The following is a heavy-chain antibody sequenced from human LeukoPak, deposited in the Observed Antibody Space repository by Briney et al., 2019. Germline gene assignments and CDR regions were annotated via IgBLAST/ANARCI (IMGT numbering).Heavy chain of an antibody. CDR2: INSGGST. V-gene: IGHV3-53*01. CDR1: GFTVSSNY. J-gene: IGHJ4*02. Sequence: PGGSLRLSCAASGFTVSSNYMSWVRQPPGKGPEWVSVINSGGSTNYADSVKGRFTISRDNSKNTLYLQMSSLRAEDTAVYYCARDLFHWGQGTLVTVSS. CDR3: ARDLFH. D-gene: IGHD2-21*01.